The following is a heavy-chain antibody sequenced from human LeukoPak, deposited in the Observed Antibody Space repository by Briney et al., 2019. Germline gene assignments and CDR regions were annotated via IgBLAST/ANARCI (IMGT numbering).Heavy chain of an antibody. CDR3: AKDGLGGFGDYMDV. CDR2: IRYDGSDK. Sequence: GGSLRLSCAASGFTVRTYGIHWVRQAPGKGLEWVAFIRYDGSDKYYADSVKGRFTISRDNSKNTLYLQMNSLRAEDTAIYYCAKDGLGGFGDYMDVWGKGTTVTISS. J-gene: IGHJ6*03. V-gene: IGHV3-30*02. CDR1: GFTVRTYG. D-gene: IGHD3-10*01.